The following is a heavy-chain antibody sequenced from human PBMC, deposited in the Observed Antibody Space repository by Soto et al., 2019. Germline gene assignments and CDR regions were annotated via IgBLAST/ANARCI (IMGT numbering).Heavy chain of an antibody. CDR2: IIPIFGTA. D-gene: IGHD3-10*02. CDR1: GGTFSSYA. CDR3: ARVIELGYYYVTKCLGDYYYGMDV. Sequence: QVQLVQSGAEVKKPGSSVKVSCKASGGTFSSYAISWVRQAPGQGLEWMGGIIPIFGTANYAQKFQGRVTITADESTSTAYMELSSLKSEDTAVDYCARVIELGYYYVTKCLGDYYYGMDVWGQGTTVTVS. V-gene: IGHV1-69*01. J-gene: IGHJ6*02.